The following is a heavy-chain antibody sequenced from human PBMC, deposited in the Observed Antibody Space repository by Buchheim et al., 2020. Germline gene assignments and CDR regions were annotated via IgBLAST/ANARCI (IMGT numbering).Heavy chain of an antibody. J-gene: IGHJ6*02. Sequence: QVQVVESGGGVVQPGGSPRLSCGASGFSFRDYGMHWVRQAPGKGLEWVAVITYDGSKTYYGDYVKGRFTISRDNSKNMVFLQMNSLRVEDTAVYYCTKAFYYGSGDYYSRMGYFFGMDVWGPGTT. V-gene: IGHV3-30*18. CDR3: TKAFYYGSGDYYSRMGYFFGMDV. CDR2: ITYDGSKT. D-gene: IGHD3-10*01. CDR1: GFSFRDYG.